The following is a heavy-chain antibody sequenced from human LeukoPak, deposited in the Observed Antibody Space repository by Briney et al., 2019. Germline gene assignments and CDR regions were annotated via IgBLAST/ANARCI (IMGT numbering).Heavy chain of an antibody. J-gene: IGHJ3*02. CDR2: INPNSGGT. Sequence: ASVKVSCKASGYTFTGYYMHWVRQAPGQGLEWMGWINPNSGGTNYAQKFQGRVTMTRDTSISTAYMELSRLRSDDTAVYYCARIRSVVVKDAFDIWGQGTMVTVSS. D-gene: IGHD3-22*01. V-gene: IGHV1-2*02. CDR3: ARIRSVVVKDAFDI. CDR1: GYTFTGYY.